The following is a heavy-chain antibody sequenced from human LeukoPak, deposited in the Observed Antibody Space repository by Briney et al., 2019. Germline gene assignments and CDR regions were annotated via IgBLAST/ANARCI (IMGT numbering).Heavy chain of an antibody. D-gene: IGHD1-26*01. CDR2: ISSSSSYI. CDR1: GFTFSSYS. J-gene: IGHJ3*02. V-gene: IGHV3-21*01. Sequence: PGGSLRLSCAPSGFTFSSYSMNWVRQAPGKGLEWVSSISSSSSYIYYADSVKGRFTISRDNAKNSLYLQMNSLRAEDTAVYYCASPWEHGPFDIWGQGTMVTVSS. CDR3: ASPWEHGPFDI.